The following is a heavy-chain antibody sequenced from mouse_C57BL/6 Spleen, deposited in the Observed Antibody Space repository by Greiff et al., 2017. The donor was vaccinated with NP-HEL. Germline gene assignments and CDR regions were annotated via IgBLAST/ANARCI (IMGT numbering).Heavy chain of an antibody. V-gene: IGHV1-81*01. CDR1: GYTFTSYG. CDR3: ARFYYGYEYYAMDY. D-gene: IGHD2-2*01. Sequence: QVQLQQSGAELARPGASVKLSCKASGYTFTSYGISWVKQRTGQGLEWIGEIYPRSGNTYYNEKFKGKATLTADKSSSTAYMELRSLTSEDSAVYFCARFYYGYEYYAMDYWGQGTSVTVSS. CDR2: IYPRSGNT. J-gene: IGHJ4*01.